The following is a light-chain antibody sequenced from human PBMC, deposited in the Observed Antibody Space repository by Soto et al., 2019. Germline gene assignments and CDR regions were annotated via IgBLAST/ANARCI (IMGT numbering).Light chain of an antibody. CDR1: SSDVGSYNL. V-gene: IGLV2-23*02. Sequence: QSALTQPASVSGSPGQSITISCTGTSSDVGSYNLVSWYQHLPGKAPKLMIFEVTKRPSGVSTRFSGSKSGNTASLTISGLQAEDEADYYCSSYAGSSIFVVFGGGTKGTVL. J-gene: IGLJ2*01. CDR3: SSYAGSSIFVV. CDR2: EVT.